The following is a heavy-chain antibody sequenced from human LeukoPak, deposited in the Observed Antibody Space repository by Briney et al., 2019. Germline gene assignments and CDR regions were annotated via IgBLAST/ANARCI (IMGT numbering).Heavy chain of an antibody. J-gene: IGHJ4*02. V-gene: IGHV3-23*01. CDR2: ISGSGGST. CDR3: AKDFTGDYAPYYFDY. CDR1: GFTFSSYA. D-gene: IGHD4-17*01. Sequence: GSLRPSCAASGFTFSSYAMSWVRQAPGKGLEWVSAISGSGGSTYYADSVKGRFTISRDNSKNTLYLQMNSLRAEDTAVYYCAKDFTGDYAPYYFDYWGQGTLVTVSS.